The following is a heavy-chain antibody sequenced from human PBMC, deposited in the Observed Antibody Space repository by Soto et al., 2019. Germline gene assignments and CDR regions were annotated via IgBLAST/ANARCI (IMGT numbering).Heavy chain of an antibody. V-gene: IGHV4-4*02. Sequence: QVQLQESGPGLVKPSGTLSLTCAVSGGSFTSNNWWTWVRQPPGQGLEWIGEIYRTGSTNYNPSLKSRVTISLDKSENQISLKVTSLTAADTAVYYCASRDLGTSVDHWGQGTLVTVSS. CDR3: ASRDLGTSVDH. CDR1: GGSFTSNNW. CDR2: IYRTGST. J-gene: IGHJ5*02. D-gene: IGHD1-7*01.